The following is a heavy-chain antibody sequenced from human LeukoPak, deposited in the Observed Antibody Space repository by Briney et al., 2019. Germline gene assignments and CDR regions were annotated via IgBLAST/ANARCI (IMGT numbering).Heavy chain of an antibody. CDR2: IYPGDSDT. D-gene: IGHD2-2*01. V-gene: IGHV5-51*01. J-gene: IGHJ4*02. CDR3: ARHQGVGYCSSTSCYPFDY. CDR1: GYSFTSYW. Sequence: GEPLKISCKGSGYSFTSYWIGWVRQMPGKGLEWMGIIYPGDSDTRYSPSFQGQVTISADKSISTAYLQWSSLEASDTAMYYCARHQGVGYCSSTSCYPFDYWGQGTLVTVSS.